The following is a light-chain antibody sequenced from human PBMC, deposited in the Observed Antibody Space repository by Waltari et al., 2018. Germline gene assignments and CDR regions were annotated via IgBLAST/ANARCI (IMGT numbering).Light chain of an antibody. Sequence: DIQMTQSPSSLSASVGDRVSIICRASQSISTSLNWYRQKPGKAPDLLIYGEFNLQAGVPSRFSGSGSGTDFTLTISSLQPEDFAAYYCQQSSTTPYTFGQGTKLEIK. J-gene: IGKJ2*01. V-gene: IGKV1-39*01. CDR1: QSISTS. CDR2: GEF. CDR3: QQSSTTPYT.